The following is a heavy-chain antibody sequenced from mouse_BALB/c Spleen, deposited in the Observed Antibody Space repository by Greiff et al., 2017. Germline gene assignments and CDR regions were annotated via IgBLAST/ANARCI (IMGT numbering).Heavy chain of an antibody. CDR1: GFDFSRYW. Sequence: EVQLQESGGGLVQPGGSLKLSCAASGFDFSRYWMSWVRQAPGKGLEWIGEINPDSSTINYTPSLKDKFIISRDNAKNTLYLQMSKVRSEDTALYYCAREAYGYDVGYAMDYWGQGTSVTVSS. CDR2: INPDSSTI. CDR3: AREAYGYDVGYAMDY. D-gene: IGHD2-2*01. V-gene: IGHV4-1*02. J-gene: IGHJ4*01.